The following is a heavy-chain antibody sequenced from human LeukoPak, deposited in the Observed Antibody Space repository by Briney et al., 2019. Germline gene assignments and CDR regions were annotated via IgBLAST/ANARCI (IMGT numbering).Heavy chain of an antibody. CDR1: GGSISSYY. CDR2: IHYSGST. J-gene: IGHJ4*02. V-gene: IGHV4-59*01. CDR3: ARAQPGGGYFDY. D-gene: IGHD3-16*01. Sequence: PSETLSLTCTVSGGSISSYYWSWIRQPPGKGLEWIGYIHYSGSTNYNPSLKSRVTISVDTSKNQFSLKLSSVTAADTAVYYCARAQPGGGYFDYWGQGTLVTVSS.